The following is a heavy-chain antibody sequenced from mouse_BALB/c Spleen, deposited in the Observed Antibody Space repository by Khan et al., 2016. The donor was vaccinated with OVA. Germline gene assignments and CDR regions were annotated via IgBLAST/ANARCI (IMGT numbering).Heavy chain of an antibody. D-gene: IGHD2-14*01. CDR1: GYTFTTYT. J-gene: IGHJ3*01. Sequence: VQLQQSGAELARPGASVKMSCKASGYTFTTYTMHWVKQRPGQDLEWIGYINPSNGYTNYNQKFKDKSTLTADKSSSTAYMQLSSLTSDYSAVYYCAREGAYYRSDGWFSYWGQGTLVTVSA. CDR3: AREGAYYRSDGWFSY. CDR2: INPSNGYT. V-gene: IGHV1-4*01.